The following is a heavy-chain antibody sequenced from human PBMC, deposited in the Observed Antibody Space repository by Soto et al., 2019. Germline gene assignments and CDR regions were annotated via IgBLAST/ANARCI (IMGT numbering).Heavy chain of an antibody. J-gene: IGHJ4*02. CDR1: GFSFSDYG. CDR3: ARGGKWELLLRL. D-gene: IGHD1-26*01. V-gene: IGHV3-33*01. Sequence: QVQLVESGGGAVQPGRSLRLSCEGSGFSFSDYGMNWVRQAPGKGLEWVAVIWYDGSVTHYADSVKGRFTISRDISKNTLYLQMNSLRVDDTAVYFCARGGKWELLLRLWGQGTLVSVSS. CDR2: IWYDGSVT.